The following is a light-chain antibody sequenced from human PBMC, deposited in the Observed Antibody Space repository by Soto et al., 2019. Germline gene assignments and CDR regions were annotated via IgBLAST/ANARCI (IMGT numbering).Light chain of an antibody. Sequence: DIQMTHSPSTLSASVGDRVTITCRASQSISSWLAWYQQKPGKAPKLLIYDASSLEGGVPSRFSGSGSGTDFTLTISRLEPEDFAVYYCQQYGGSPRTFGQGTKVDIK. CDR3: QQYGGSPRT. J-gene: IGKJ1*01. V-gene: IGKV1-5*01. CDR2: DAS. CDR1: QSISSW.